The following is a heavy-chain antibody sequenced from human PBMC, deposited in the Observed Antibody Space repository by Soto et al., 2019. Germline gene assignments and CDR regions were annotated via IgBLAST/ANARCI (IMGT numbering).Heavy chain of an antibody. V-gene: IGHV3-21*01. Sequence: GGSLRLSCVASGFTFDTYSMNWVRQAPGKGLEWVSYIDNTSAYIYNAASVEGRFTISRDNSKNSLYLQLNSLRAEDTAVYFCARDSVRAYDSGRFSNMDVWGQGTTVTVSS. CDR2: IDNTSAYI. J-gene: IGHJ6*02. CDR1: GFTFDTYS. CDR3: ARDSVRAYDSGRFSNMDV. D-gene: IGHD3-10*01.